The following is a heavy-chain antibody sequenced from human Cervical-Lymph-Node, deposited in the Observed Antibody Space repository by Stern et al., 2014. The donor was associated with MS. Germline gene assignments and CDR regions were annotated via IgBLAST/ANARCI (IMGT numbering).Heavy chain of an antibody. Sequence: LQLQESGPGLVKPSETLSLTCTVSGGSVYSYYWDWIRQPPGKGLEWMGNIYYTGTTNYNPSLKSRVTLSLDTSKNQFSLKLTSVTAADTAVYFCARQRYGGDPMFDLWGQGTRVTVSS. V-gene: IGHV4-59*02. CDR2: IYYTGTT. D-gene: IGHD4-23*01. J-gene: IGHJ5*02. CDR3: ARQRYGGDPMFDL. CDR1: GGSVYSYY.